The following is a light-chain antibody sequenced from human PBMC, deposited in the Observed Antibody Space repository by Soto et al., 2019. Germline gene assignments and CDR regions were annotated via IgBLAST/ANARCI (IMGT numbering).Light chain of an antibody. CDR3: QQRSNWPS. V-gene: IGKV3-11*01. J-gene: IGKJ5*01. Sequence: IVLTQSPATLSLSPGARATLSCRASQIVSSYLAWYQHKPGQAPRLLIYDASNRATGIPARFSGSGSGTDFTLTISSLEPEDFALYYCQQRSNWPSCGQGTRLEIK. CDR2: DAS. CDR1: QIVSSY.